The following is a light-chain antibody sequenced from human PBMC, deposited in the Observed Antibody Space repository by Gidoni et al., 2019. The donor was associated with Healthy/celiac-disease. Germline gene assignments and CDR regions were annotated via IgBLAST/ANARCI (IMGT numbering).Light chain of an antibody. CDR2: AAS. Sequence: DIQMTQSPSSLSASVGDRVTITCRASQGISNSLAWYQQKPGKAPKLLRYAASRLESGVPSRFSGSGSGTDYTLTISSLQPEDFATYYCQQYYSTPALTCGGGTKVEIK. CDR1: QGISNS. V-gene: IGKV1-NL1*01. J-gene: IGKJ4*01. CDR3: QQYYSTPALT.